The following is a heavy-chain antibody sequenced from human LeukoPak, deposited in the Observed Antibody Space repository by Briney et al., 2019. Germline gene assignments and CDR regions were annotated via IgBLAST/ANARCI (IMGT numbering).Heavy chain of an antibody. CDR3: ARGGYSYVRSRGAFDI. CDR2: IYYSGST. J-gene: IGHJ3*02. Sequence: NPSETLSLTCTVSGGSISNYYWSWIRQPPGKGLEWIGYIYYSGSTNYNPSLKSRVTISVDKSKNQFSLKLSSVTAADTAVYYCARGGYSYVRSRGAFDIWGQGTMVTVSS. V-gene: IGHV4-59*12. CDR1: GGSISNYY. D-gene: IGHD5-18*01.